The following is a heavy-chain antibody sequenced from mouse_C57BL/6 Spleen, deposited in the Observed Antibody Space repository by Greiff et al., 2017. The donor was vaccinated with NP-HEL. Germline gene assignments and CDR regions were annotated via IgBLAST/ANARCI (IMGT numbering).Heavy chain of an antibody. J-gene: IGHJ3*01. D-gene: IGHD2-3*01. CDR3: ARGRRLYDGYYEWFAY. CDR2: IYPRDGST. V-gene: IGHV1-78*01. Sequence: QVQLQQSDAELVKPGASVKISCKVSGYTFTDHTIHWMKQRPEQGLEWIGYIYPRDGSTKYNEKFKGKATLTADKSSSTAYMQLNSLTSEDSAVYFCARGRRLYDGYYEWFAYWGQGTLVTVSA. CDR1: GYTFTDHT.